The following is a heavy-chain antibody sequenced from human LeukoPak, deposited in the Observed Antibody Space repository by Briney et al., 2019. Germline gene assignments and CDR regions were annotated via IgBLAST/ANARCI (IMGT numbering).Heavy chain of an antibody. D-gene: IGHD6-19*01. CDR2: IWYDGSNK. CDR3: PREEQWLSTGYFDL. Sequence: GGSLRLSCVASGFSFSTYGIHWVRQAPGKGLEWVAVIWYDGSNKFYADSVKGRFTISRDNAKNSLYLQMNSLRAEDTAVYYCPREEQWLSTGYFDLWGRGTLVTVSS. V-gene: IGHV3-33*01. CDR1: GFSFSTYG. J-gene: IGHJ2*01.